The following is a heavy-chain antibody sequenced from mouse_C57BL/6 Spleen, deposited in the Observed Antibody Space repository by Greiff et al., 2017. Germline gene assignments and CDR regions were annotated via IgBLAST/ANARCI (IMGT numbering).Heavy chain of an antibody. Sequence: EVKLMESGGGLVKPGGSLKLSCAASGFTFSDYGMHWVRQAPEKGLEWVAYISSGSSTIYYADTVKGRFTISRDNAKNTLFLQLTSLRSEDTAMYYCARHYYRRGYFDYWGQGTTLTVSS. CDR1: GFTFSDYG. V-gene: IGHV5-17*01. J-gene: IGHJ2*01. D-gene: IGHD2-14*01. CDR3: ARHYYRRGYFDY. CDR2: ISSGSSTI.